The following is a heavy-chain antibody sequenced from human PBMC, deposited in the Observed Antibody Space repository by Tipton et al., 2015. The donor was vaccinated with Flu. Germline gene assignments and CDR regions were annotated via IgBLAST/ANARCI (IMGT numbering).Heavy chain of an antibody. CDR1: GFTFRTYW. V-gene: IGHV3-49*02. D-gene: IGHD2-8*01. CDR2: IGSKAYGEKR. CDR3: TSLCSNGVCHTTYGMDV. Sequence: SLRLSCEASGFTFRTYWMNWVRQAPGKGLEWVGFIGSKAYGEKRDYAASVKGRFIISRDDSKSIAYLQMNSLKTEDTALYYCTSLCSNGVCHTTYGMDVWGQGTTVTVSS. J-gene: IGHJ6*01.